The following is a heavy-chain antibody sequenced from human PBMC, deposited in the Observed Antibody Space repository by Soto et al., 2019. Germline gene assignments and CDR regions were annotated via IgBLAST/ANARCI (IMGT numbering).Heavy chain of an antibody. V-gene: IGHV4-31*03. J-gene: IGHJ4*02. CDR1: GGSISSIVYY. CDR3: ARGVYCGGGCYSGTDY. Sequence: QVQLQESGPGLVKPSQTLSLTCTVSGGSISSIVYYWTWIRQHPGKGLEWIGYIQSSGVTYYNPSLKSRLTISVDTSKNQCSLKLSSVTAADTAVYYCARGVYCGGGCYSGTDYWGQGTLVTVSS. D-gene: IGHD2-21*02. CDR2: IQSSGVT.